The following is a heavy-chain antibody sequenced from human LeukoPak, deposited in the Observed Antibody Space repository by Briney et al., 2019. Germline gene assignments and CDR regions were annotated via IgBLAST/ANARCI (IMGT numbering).Heavy chain of an antibody. V-gene: IGHV1-2*02. J-gene: IGHJ4*02. Sequence: ASVKVSCKASGYTFTGYYMYWVRQAPGQGLEWMGWINPNSGGTNYAQKFQGRVTMTRDTSISTAYMELSRLRSDDTAVYYCARAVCSSTSCSPYYFDYWGQGTLVTVSS. CDR3: ARAVCSSTSCSPYYFDY. CDR1: GYTFTGYY. D-gene: IGHD2-2*01. CDR2: INPNSGGT.